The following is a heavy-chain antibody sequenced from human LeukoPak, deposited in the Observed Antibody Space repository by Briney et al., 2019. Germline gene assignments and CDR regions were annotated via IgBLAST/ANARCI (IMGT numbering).Heavy chain of an antibody. D-gene: IGHD3-10*01. CDR1: GGSISSGSYY. J-gene: IGHJ5*02. CDR2: IYTSGST. Sequence: SETLSLTCTVSGGSISSGSYYWSWIRQPAGKGLEWIGRIYTSGSTNYNPSLKSRVTISVDTSKNQFSLKLSSVTAADTAVYYCARDVPVRGVIPPQNWFDPWGQGTLVTVSS. V-gene: IGHV4-61*02. CDR3: ARDVPVRGVIPPQNWFDP.